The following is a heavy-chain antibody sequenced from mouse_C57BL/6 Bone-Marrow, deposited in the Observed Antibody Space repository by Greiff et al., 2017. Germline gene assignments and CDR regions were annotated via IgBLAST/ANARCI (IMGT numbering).Heavy chain of an antibody. V-gene: IGHV1-50*01. J-gene: IGHJ3*01. Sequence: QVHVKQSGAELVKPGASVKLSCKASGYTFTSYWMQWVKQRPGQGLEWIGEIDPSDSYTNYNQKFKGKATLTVDTSSSTAYMQLSSLTSEDSAVYYCARGGYAFAYWGQGTLVTVSA. CDR2: IDPSDSYT. CDR3: ARGGYAFAY. CDR1: GYTFTSYW. D-gene: IGHD2-2*01.